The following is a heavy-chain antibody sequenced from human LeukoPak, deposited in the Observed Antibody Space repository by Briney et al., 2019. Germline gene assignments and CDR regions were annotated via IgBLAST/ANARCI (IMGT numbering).Heavy chain of an antibody. J-gene: IGHJ4*02. Sequence: GESLKISCKGSGYSFTSYWIGWVRQMPGKGLEWMGIIYPDDSDTRYSPSFQGQVTILADKSISTAYLQWSSLKASDTAMYYCARQTHSHYSSGWYNDYWGQGTLVTVSS. CDR1: GYSFTSYW. CDR2: IYPDDSDT. CDR3: ARQTHSHYSSGWYNDY. D-gene: IGHD6-19*01. V-gene: IGHV5-51*01.